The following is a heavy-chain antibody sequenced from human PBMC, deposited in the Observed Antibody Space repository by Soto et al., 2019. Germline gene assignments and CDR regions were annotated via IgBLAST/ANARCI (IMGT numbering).Heavy chain of an antibody. J-gene: IGHJ4*02. CDR1: GFRFSDFA. CDR3: AKGAEGYVGSSLDS. Sequence: EVQLLESGGGFVQPGGSLRLSCAASGFRFSDFAMTWVRQAPGRGLEWVSAITGTASSTYYADSVKGRFTISSDNSKNTLYLQINSLRAEDTAIYYCAKGAEGYVGSSLDSWGQGTRVTVSS. V-gene: IGHV3-23*01. D-gene: IGHD5-12*01. CDR2: ITGTASST.